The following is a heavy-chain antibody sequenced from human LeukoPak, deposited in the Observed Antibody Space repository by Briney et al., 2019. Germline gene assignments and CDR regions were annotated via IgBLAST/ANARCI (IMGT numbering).Heavy chain of an antibody. CDR2: INSNGGST. V-gene: IGHV3-64*02. CDR1: GFSFSNYA. CDR3: AREGMYSSSPHVGYYMDV. J-gene: IGHJ6*03. Sequence: PGGSLRLSCAASGFSFSNYAMHWVRQALGKGPEYVSAINSNGGSTYYADSVKGRFTISRDNAKNTLYLQMDSLRPEDIGVYYCAREGMYSSSPHVGYYMDVCGKGAAVTVSS. D-gene: IGHD6-13*01.